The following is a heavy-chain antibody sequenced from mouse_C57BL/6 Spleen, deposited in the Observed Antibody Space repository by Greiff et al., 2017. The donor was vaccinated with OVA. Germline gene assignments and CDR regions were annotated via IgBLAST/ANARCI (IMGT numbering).Heavy chain of an antibody. D-gene: IGHD1-1*01. J-gene: IGHJ1*03. CDR1: GFTFSSYT. CDR2: ISGGGGNT. V-gene: IGHV5-9*01. CDR3: ARHTGSYGYFDV. Sequence: EVMLVESGGGLVKPGGSLKLSCAASGFTFSSYTMSWVRQTPEKRLEWVATISGGGGNTYYPDSVKGRFTISRDTAKNTLYLQMSSLRSEDTALYYCARHTGSYGYFDVWGTGTTVTVSS.